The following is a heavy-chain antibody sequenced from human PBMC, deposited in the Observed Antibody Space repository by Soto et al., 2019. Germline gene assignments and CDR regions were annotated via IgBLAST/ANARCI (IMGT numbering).Heavy chain of an antibody. CDR2: IYYSGST. CDR1: GGSISSGDYY. J-gene: IGHJ6*02. D-gene: IGHD1-20*01. CDR3: ARYKSNYYYGMDV. V-gene: IGHV4-30-4*02. Sequence: SETLSLTCAVSGGSISSGDYYWSWIRQPPGKGLEWIGYIYYSGSTNYNPSLKSRVTISVDTSKNQFSLKLSSVTAADTAVYYCARYKSNYYYGMDVWGQGTTVTVSS.